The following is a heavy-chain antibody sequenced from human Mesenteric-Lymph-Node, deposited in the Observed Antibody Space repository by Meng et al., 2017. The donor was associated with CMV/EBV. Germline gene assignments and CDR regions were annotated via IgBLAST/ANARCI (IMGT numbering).Heavy chain of an antibody. CDR2: IYSDERT. D-gene: IGHD3-22*01. CDR1: GFTVSSNF. V-gene: IGHV3-66*01. CDR3: ARGRYYYDSSGYYY. J-gene: IGHJ4*02. Sequence: ASGFTVSSNFMSWVRQAPGKGLEWVSVIYSDERTYYADSVKGRFTISRDNAKNSLYLQMNSLRAEDTAVYYCARGRYYYDSSGYYYWGQGTLVTVSS.